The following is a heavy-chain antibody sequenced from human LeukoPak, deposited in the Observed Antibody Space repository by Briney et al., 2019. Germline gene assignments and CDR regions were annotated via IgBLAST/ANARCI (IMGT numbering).Heavy chain of an antibody. CDR2: IYYSGST. CDR3: ASPDLTGDAFDI. D-gene: IGHD7-27*01. Sequence: SETLSLTCAVYGGSFSGYYWSWIRQPPGKGLEWIGSIYYSGSTYYNPSLKSRVTISVDKYKNQLSLQLSALTAADTPVDYCASPDLTGDAFDIWGQGTMVTVSS. CDR1: GGSFSGYY. J-gene: IGHJ3*02. V-gene: IGHV4-34*01.